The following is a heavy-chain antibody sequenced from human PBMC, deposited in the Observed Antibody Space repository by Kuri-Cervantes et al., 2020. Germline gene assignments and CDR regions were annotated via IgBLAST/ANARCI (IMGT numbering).Heavy chain of an antibody. D-gene: IGHD2-2*01. CDR3: ARVCSSISCYNRKAVDY. J-gene: IGHJ4*02. CDR1: SFTFSVDA. V-gene: IGHV3-30*04. Sequence: GGSLRLSCAASSFTFSVDAMHWVRQAPGKGLEWVAFISHDGRILHYADSVKGRITISRDNAKNTLYLQMNSLRAEDTAVYYCARVCSSISCYNRKAVDYWGQGTLVTVSS. CDR2: ISHDGRIL.